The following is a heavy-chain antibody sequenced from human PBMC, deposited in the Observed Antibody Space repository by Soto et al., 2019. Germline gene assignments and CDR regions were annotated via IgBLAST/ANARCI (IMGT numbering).Heavy chain of an antibody. CDR2: ISYDGSNK. J-gene: IGHJ6*02. V-gene: IGHV3-30*18. CDR1: GFTFSSYG. CDR3: AKGPQSLMDYYYGMDV. Sequence: QVQLVESGGGVVQPGRSLRLSCAASGFTFSSYGMHWVRQAPGKGLEWVAVISYDGSNKYYADSVKGRFTISRDNSKNTRYLQMNSLRAEDTAVYYCAKGPQSLMDYYYGMDVWGQGTTVTVSS. D-gene: IGHD3-16*01.